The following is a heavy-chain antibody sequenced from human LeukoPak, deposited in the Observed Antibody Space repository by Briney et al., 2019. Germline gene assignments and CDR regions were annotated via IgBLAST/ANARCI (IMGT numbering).Heavy chain of an antibody. CDR2: ISGSGRTT. V-gene: IGHV3-48*03. CDR1: GFTFSSYE. J-gene: IGHJ4*02. CDR3: ARALSMAPDY. D-gene: IGHD5-24*01. Sequence: GGSLRLSCAASGFTFSSYEMNWVRQAPGKGLEWVSYISGSGRTTYYADAVKGRFTISRDNAKNSLFLQMNSLRAEGTAVYYCARALSMAPDYWGQGTLVTVSS.